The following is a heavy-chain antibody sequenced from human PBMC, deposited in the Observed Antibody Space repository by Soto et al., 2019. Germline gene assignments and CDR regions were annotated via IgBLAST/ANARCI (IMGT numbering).Heavy chain of an antibody. Sequence: SLKISCKGSGYDFTTYWSAWVRQMPGKGLEWMGIIYPGDSDTKYSPSFQGQVTISADKSINIAYLQWSSLKASDTAIYYCARPATSNWNGYYYGMDGWGQGTTVTVSS. D-gene: IGHD1-20*01. CDR1: GYDFTTYW. CDR3: ARPATSNWNGYYYGMDG. CDR2: IYPGDSDT. V-gene: IGHV5-51*01. J-gene: IGHJ6*01.